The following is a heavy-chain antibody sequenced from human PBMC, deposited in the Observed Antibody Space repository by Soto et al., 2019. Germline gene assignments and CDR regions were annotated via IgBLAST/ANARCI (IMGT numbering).Heavy chain of an antibody. V-gene: IGHV4-39*01. CDR1: GGSISSSSYY. J-gene: IGHJ4*02. CDR2: IYYSGST. Sequence: QLQLQESGPGLVKPSETLSLTCTVSGGSISSSSYYWGWIRQPPGKGLEWIGSIYYSGSTYYNPSLKSRVTISVDTSKNQFSLKLSSVTAADTAVYYCARLLSVVGATRDYWGQGTLVTVSS. CDR3: ARLLSVVGATRDY. D-gene: IGHD1-26*01.